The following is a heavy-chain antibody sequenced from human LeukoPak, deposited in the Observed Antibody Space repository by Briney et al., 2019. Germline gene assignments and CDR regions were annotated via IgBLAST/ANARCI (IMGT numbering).Heavy chain of an antibody. V-gene: IGHV3-9*01. CDR2: ISWNSGSI. J-gene: IGHJ4*02. CDR1: GFTFDDYA. CDR3: ARDQIADY. Sequence: GGSLRLSCAASGFTFDDYAMHWVRQAPGKGLEWVSGISWNSGSIGYADSVKGRFTISRDNSKNTLYLQMNSLRVEDTAVYYCARDQIADYWGQGTLVTVSS. D-gene: IGHD2-21*01.